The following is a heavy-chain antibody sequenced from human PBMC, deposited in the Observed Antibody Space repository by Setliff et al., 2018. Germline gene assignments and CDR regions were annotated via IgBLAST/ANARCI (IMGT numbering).Heavy chain of an antibody. CDR3: ARRNTAMVYGFDN. J-gene: IGHJ3*02. D-gene: IGHD5-18*01. CDR2: IYPGDSDT. Sequence: GESLTISCKASEYSFTTYWIGWVRQMPGKGLEWMGIIYPGDSDTRYSPSFQGQVTIPADKSINTAYLQWSSLKASDTAMYYCARRNTAMVYGFDNWGQGTMVTVSS. V-gene: IGHV5-51*01. CDR1: EYSFTTYW.